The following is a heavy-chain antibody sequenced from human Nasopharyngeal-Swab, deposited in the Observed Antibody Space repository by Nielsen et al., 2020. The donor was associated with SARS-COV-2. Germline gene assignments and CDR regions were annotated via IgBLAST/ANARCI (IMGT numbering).Heavy chain of an antibody. CDR1: GFTFRNHG. Sequence: GESLKISCAASGFTFRNHGMHWVRQAPGKGLGWVSALSGSGGNTYYADAVKGRFTISRDNSKNTLYLQMNSLRAEDTAVYYCAKVGNDYGDYWFDPWGQGTLVTVSS. J-gene: IGHJ5*02. D-gene: IGHD4-17*01. CDR2: LSGSGGNT. V-gene: IGHV3-23*01. CDR3: AKVGNDYGDYWFDP.